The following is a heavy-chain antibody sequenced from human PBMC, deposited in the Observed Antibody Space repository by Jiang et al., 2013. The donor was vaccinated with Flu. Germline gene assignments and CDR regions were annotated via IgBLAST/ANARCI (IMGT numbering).Heavy chain of an antibody. CDR3: TRQGYCSSTSCYDGYYYGMDV. J-gene: IGHJ6*02. V-gene: IGHV3-73*01. D-gene: IGHD2-2*01. Sequence: LEWVGRIRSKANSYATAYAASVKGRFTISRDDSKNTAYLQMNSLKTEDTAVYYCTRQGYCSSTSCYDGYYYGMDVWGQGTTVTVSS. CDR2: IRSKANSYAT.